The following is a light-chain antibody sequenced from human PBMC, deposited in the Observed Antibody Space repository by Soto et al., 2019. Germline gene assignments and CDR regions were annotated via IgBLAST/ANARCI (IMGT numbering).Light chain of an antibody. Sequence: QSVLSQPASVSGSPGQSITISCTGTSSDVGGFEYVSWYQHQPGKAPKLIIYDVTKRPSGVSNRFSGSKSGNTASLTISGIQAEDEGDYYCGSITGSSTSVFGTGTKV. J-gene: IGLJ1*01. CDR3: GSITGSSTSV. CDR1: SSDVGGFEY. V-gene: IGLV2-14*01. CDR2: DVT.